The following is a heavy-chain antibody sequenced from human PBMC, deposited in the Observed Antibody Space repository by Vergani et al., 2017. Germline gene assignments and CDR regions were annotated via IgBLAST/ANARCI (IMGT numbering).Heavy chain of an antibody. J-gene: IGHJ6*02. V-gene: IGHV3-30*04. D-gene: IGHD1-26*01. Sequence: QVQLVESGGGVVQPGRSLRLSRAASGFTFSNYAMHWVRQAPGKGLEWVAFISDDGSNKYYADSVKGRFTISRDNSKSTLYLQMNSLRAEDTAVYYCAKGQWASYYYYGMDVWGQGTTVTVSS. CDR3: AKGQWASYYYYGMDV. CDR1: GFTFSNYA. CDR2: ISDDGSNK.